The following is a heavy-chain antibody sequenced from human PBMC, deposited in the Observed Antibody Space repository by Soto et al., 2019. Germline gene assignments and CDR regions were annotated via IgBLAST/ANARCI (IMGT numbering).Heavy chain of an antibody. CDR3: ARLNTGWYFDL. V-gene: IGHV3-33*01. D-gene: IGHD4-17*01. J-gene: IGHJ2*01. Sequence: QVQLVESGGGVVQPGRSLRLSCAASGFTFSNFGMHWVRQAPGKGLEWVAVIWYDGSNEYYQDSVKGRFTISRDNSKNTLYPQMNSLRAEDTAVYYCARLNTGWYFDLWGRGTLVTVSS. CDR1: GFTFSNFG. CDR2: IWYDGSNE.